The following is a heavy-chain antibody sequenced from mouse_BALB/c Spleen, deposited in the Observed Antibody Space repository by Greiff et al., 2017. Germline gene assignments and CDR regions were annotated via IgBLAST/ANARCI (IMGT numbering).Heavy chain of an antibody. D-gene: IGHD1-1*01. CDR3: SSLIYYYGSSGYYFDY. Sequence: EVKLMESGPGLVKPSQFLSLTRSVTGYSIPSGYYWNWIRQFPGNKLEWMGYISYDGSNNYNPSLKNRIYITRDTSKNQFFLKLNSMTTEDTATYYCSSLIYYYGSSGYYFDYWGQGTTLTVSS. CDR2: ISYDGSN. J-gene: IGHJ2*01. CDR1: GYSIPSGYY. V-gene: IGHV3-6*02.